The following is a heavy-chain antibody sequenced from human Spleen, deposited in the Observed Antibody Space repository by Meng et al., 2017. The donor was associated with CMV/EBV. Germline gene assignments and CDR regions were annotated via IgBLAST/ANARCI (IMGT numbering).Heavy chain of an antibody. V-gene: IGHV4-59*01. CDR3: ARLYRGYYYGMDV. D-gene: IGHD1-26*01. J-gene: IGHJ6*02. Sequence: SETLSLTCTVSGDSITTYYWSWIRQPPGKGLQWIGYIYYNGGTNYNPSLKSRVTISVDTSKNHFSLKLSSVTAADTAVYYCARLYRGYYYGMDVWGQGTTVTVSS. CDR1: GDSITTYY. CDR2: IYYNGGT.